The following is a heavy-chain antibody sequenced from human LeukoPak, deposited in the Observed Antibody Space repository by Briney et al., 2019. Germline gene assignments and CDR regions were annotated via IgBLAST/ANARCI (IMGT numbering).Heavy chain of an antibody. CDR3: ARGPGTWYYY. J-gene: IGHJ4*02. V-gene: IGHV4-34*01. CDR1: GGSFSGYY. CDR2: INHSGST. Sequence: PSETLSLTCAVYGGSFSGYYWSWIRQPPGKGLEWIGEINHSGSTNYNPSLKSRVTISIDTSKNQFSLKLSSVTAADTAVYYCARGPGTWYYYWGQGTPVTVSS. D-gene: IGHD6-13*01.